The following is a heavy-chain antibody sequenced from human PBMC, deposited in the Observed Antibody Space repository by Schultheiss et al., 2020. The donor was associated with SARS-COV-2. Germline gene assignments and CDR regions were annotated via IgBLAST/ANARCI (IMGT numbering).Heavy chain of an antibody. D-gene: IGHD6-6*01. CDR2: IYSSGST. V-gene: IGHV4-59*10. Sequence: SQTLSLTCAVYGGSFSGYYWSWIRQPAGKGLEWIGRIYSSGSTDYDPSLKSRVTISLDRSKNQFSLKLSSVTAADTAVYYCASLEYSSSSWYYYGMDVWGQGTTVTVSS. CDR1: GGSFSGYY. J-gene: IGHJ6*02. CDR3: ASLEYSSSSWYYYGMDV.